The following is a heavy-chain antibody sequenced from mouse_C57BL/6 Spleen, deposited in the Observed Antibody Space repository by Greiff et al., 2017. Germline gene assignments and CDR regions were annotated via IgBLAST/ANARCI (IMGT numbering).Heavy chain of an antibody. V-gene: IGHV1-80*01. CDR2: IYPGDGDT. D-gene: IGHD1-1*01. J-gene: IGHJ4*01. CDR3: SKEGNYGSSYAMDY. CDR1: GYAFSSYW. Sequence: VQLQQSGAELVKPGASVKISCKASGYAFSSYWMNWVKQRPGKGLEWIGQIYPGDGDTNYNGKFKGKATLTADKSSSTAYMQLSSLTSEDSAVYFCSKEGNYGSSYAMDYWGQGTSVTVSS.